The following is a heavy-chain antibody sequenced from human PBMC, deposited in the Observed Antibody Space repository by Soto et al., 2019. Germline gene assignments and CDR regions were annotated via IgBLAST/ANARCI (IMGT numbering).Heavy chain of an antibody. V-gene: IGHV4-59*01. Sequence: QVQLQESGPGLVKPSETLSLTCTVSGGSISSYYWSWIRQPPGKGLEWIGYIYYSGSTNYNPSLKSRVTISVDTSKNQFSLKLSSVTAADTAVYYCARGRSLYQLLPDAFDIWGQGTMVTVSS. J-gene: IGHJ3*02. CDR3: ARGRSLYQLLPDAFDI. CDR2: IYYSGST. D-gene: IGHD2-2*01. CDR1: GGSISSYY.